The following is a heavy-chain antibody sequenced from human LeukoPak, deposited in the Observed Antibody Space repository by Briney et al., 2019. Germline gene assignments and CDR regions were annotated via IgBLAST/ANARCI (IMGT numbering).Heavy chain of an antibody. CDR3: AKDQAVTGTLALDH. D-gene: IGHD6-19*01. CDR2: IGRSDNKT. J-gene: IGHJ4*02. V-gene: IGHV3-23*01. CDR1: GFIFSNYA. Sequence: PGGPLRLSCAASGFIFSNYAMYWVRQAPGKGLEWVSVIGRSDNKTYYADSVKGRFTISRDNPKNTLYLQMNSLRVEDTAVYYCAKDQAVTGTLALDHWGRGTLVTVSS.